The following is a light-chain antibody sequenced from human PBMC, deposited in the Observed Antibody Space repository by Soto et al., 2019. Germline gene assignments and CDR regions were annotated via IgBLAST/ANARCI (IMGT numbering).Light chain of an antibody. J-gene: IGKJ1*01. CDR2: DAS. Sequence: DIQMTQSPSMLSAAVGDRFTISCRASQNVNIFLAWYQQKPGKAPKLLISDASTLESGVPSRLSGSGSGTEFTLTITGLQPDDSATYYCQQYSSYYRPFDQGTKVDI. CDR3: QQYSSYYRP. CDR1: QNVNIF. V-gene: IGKV1-5*01.